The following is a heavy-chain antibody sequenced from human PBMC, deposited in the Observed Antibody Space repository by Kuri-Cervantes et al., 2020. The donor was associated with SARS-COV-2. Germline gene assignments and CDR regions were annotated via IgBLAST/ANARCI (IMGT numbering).Heavy chain of an antibody. CDR3: ARSIHNQRNFDY. V-gene: IGHV3-13*03. D-gene: IGHD1-14*01. Sequence: GGSLRLSCAACGFTFSSYDMHWVRQATGKGLEWVSAIGTAGDTYYPGSVKGQFTISRDNAKNSLYLQMNSLRAEDTAVYYCARSIHNQRNFDYWGQGTLVTVSS. CDR1: GFTFSSYD. J-gene: IGHJ4*02. CDR2: IGTAGDT.